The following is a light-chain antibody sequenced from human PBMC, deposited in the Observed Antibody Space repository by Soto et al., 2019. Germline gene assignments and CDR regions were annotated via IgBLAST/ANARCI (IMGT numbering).Light chain of an antibody. J-gene: IGLJ1*01. CDR3: TSYTSSYIFV. CDR1: SSDVDASEY. CDR2: QVS. V-gene: IGLV2-8*01. Sequence: QSVLTQPPSASGSPGQSVTISCTGTSSDVDASEYVSWCQQHPGKAPKLMIYQVSKRPSGVPDRFSGSRSGNTASLTVSGLQAEDEADYYCTSYTSSYIFVLGGGTRSPS.